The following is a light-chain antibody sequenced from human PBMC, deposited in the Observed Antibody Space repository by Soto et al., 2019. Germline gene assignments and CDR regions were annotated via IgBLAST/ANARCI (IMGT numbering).Light chain of an antibody. V-gene: IGKV1-27*01. J-gene: IGKJ3*01. CDR2: AAS. CDR3: QNYNWPPFT. Sequence: DIQLTQSPSSLSASVGDRVTISCRGSQGISSYLAWYQQKPGKAPRLLIYAASSLQSGVLFRFTGSVSGTDFTLSISSRQAEDVATYYCQNYNWPPFTCGPGTKVDIE. CDR1: QGISSY.